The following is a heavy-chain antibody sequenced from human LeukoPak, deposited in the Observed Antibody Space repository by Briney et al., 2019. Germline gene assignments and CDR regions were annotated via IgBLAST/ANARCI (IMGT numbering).Heavy chain of an antibody. V-gene: IGHV3-21*01. CDR3: ATDRPRCSGGSCYRGYFDY. Sequence: PGGSLRLSCAASGFTLSSYSMNWVRQAPGKGLEWVSSISSSSSYIYYADSVKGRFTISRDNAKNSLYLQMNSLRAEDTAVYYCATDRPRCSGGSCYRGYFDYWGQGTLVTVSS. J-gene: IGHJ4*02. D-gene: IGHD2-15*01. CDR2: ISSSSSYI. CDR1: GFTLSSYS.